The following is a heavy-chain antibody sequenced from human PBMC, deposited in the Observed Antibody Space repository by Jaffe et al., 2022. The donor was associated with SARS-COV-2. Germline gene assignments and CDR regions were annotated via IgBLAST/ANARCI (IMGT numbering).Heavy chain of an antibody. D-gene: IGHD2-15*01. Sequence: QVQLVESGGGVVQPGRSLRLSCAASGFTFSSYGMHWVRQAPGKGLEWVAVISYDGSNKYYADSVKGRITISRDNSKNTLHLEMNSLRTEDTAVYHCAKAVLLSGDYYGLDVWGQGTTVTVSS. CDR1: GFTFSSYG. J-gene: IGHJ6*02. CDR2: ISYDGSNK. CDR3: AKAVLLSGDYYGLDV. V-gene: IGHV3-30*18.